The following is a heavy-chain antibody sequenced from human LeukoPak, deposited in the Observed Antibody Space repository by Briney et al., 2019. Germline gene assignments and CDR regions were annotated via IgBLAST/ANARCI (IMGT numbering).Heavy chain of an antibody. CDR3: AREPSSWVRVDY. V-gene: IGHV1-2*02. Sequence: GASVKVSFKAAGYTFTDYYMHWVRQAPGQGLEWMGWINPNSGGTNYAQKFQGRVTMTGDTSISTAYMELSRLRSDDTAMYYCAREPSSWVRVDYWGQGTLVTVSS. J-gene: IGHJ4*02. D-gene: IGHD6-13*01. CDR2: INPNSGGT. CDR1: GYTFTDYY.